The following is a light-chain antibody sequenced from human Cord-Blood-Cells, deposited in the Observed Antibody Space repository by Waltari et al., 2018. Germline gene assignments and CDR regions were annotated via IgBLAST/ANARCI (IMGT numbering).Light chain of an antibody. CDR3: CSYAGSSTVV. Sequence: QSALTQPASVSGSPGQSITISCTGTTSAVGSYNLVSWYQQHPGKAPKLMIYEGSKRPSGVSNRFSGSKSGNTVSLTISGLQAEDEADYYCCSYAGSSTVVFGGGTKLTVL. V-gene: IGLV2-23*01. CDR1: TSAVGSYNL. CDR2: EGS. J-gene: IGLJ2*01.